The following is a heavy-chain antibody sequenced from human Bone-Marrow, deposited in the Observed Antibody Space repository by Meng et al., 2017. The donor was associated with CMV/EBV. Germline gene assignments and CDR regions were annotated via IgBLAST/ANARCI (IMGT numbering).Heavy chain of an antibody. CDR3: ARRNNDYYAIDV. CDR2: ISGSGGST. J-gene: IGHJ6*02. Sequence: GESLKISCAASGFTFSSYAMSWVRQAPGKGLEWVSAISGSGGSTYYADSVKGRFTISRDNAKNSLYLQMNSLRPEDTAVYYCARRNNDYYAIDVWGQGTTVTVSS. V-gene: IGHV3-23*01. CDR1: GFTFSSYA. D-gene: IGHD2-8*01.